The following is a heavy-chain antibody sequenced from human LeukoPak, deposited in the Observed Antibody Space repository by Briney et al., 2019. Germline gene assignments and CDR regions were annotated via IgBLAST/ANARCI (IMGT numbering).Heavy chain of an antibody. CDR3: ARELPFDY. CDR1: GFTFSNYW. V-gene: IGHV3-74*01. D-gene: IGHD2-15*01. CDR2: IKSDGTRT. Sequence: GGSLRLSCAASGFTFSNYWMHWVRQAPGKGLVWVSPIKSDGTRTDYADSVKGRFTISRDNAKNTLYLQMNSLRAEDTAVYYCARELPFDYWGQGALVTVPS. J-gene: IGHJ4*02.